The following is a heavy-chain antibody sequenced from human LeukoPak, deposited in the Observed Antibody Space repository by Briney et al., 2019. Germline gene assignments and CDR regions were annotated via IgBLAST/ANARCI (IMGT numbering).Heavy chain of an antibody. CDR3: ARDYLGDAFDI. D-gene: IGHD3-3*01. CDR1: GGSISSGGYY. V-gene: IGHV4-31*03. CDR2: IYYSGST. J-gene: IGHJ3*02. Sequence: SETLSLTCTVSGGSISSGGYYWSWIRQHPGKGLEWIGYIYYSGSTYYNPSLKSRDTISVDTSKNQFSLKLSSVTAADTAVYYCARDYLGDAFDIWGQGTMVTVSS.